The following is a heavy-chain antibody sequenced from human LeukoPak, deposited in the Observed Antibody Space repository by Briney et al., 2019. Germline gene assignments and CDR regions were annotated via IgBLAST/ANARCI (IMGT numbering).Heavy chain of an antibody. V-gene: IGHV3-21*01. D-gene: IGHD3-3*01. CDR3: AREHAKRWSFGVASLRPGWFDP. CDR2: ISSSSSYI. J-gene: IGHJ5*02. Sequence: GGSLRLSCAASGFTFSSYSMNWVRQAPGKGLEWVSSISSSSSYIYYADSVKGRFTISRDNAKNSLYLQMNSLRAEDTAVYYCAREHAKRWSFGVASLRPGWFDPWGQGTLVTLSS. CDR1: GFTFSSYS.